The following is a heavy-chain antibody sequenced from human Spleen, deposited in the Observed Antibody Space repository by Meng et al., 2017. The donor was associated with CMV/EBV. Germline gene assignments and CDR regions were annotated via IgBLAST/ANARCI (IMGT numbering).Heavy chain of an antibody. CDR3: AAVLNSIAARPAPPPY. V-gene: IGHV3-21*01. CDR2: ISGNSAYI. J-gene: IGHJ4*02. Sequence: GGSLRLSCAVSGFTFTRCSITWVRQAPGKGLEWVSSISGNSAYIYYGDSVEGRFTISRDNAKNSVYLQMNSLIAEDSAVYYCAAVLNSIAARPAPPPYWGRGTLVTVSS. CDR1: GFTFTRCS. D-gene: IGHD6-6*01.